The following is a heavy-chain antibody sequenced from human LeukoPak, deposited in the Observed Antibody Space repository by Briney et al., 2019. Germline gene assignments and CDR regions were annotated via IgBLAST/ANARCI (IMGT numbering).Heavy chain of an antibody. J-gene: IGHJ4*02. CDR1: GVSISAYY. CDR2: IYPGESIYASENT. D-gene: IGHD3-16*02. V-gene: IGHV4-4*07. Sequence: PSETLSLTCSVSGVSISAYYWSWIRQPAGKGLEWIGRIYPGESIYASENTNYNPSLKSRVSMSGDTSKNQVSLKLRSVTAADTAVYYCARIVGPLGYFDYWGQGTLVTVSS. CDR3: ARIVGPLGYFDY.